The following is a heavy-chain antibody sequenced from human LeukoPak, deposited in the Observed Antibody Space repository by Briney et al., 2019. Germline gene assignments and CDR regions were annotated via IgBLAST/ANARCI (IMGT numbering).Heavy chain of an antibody. CDR2: IKQDGSEK. D-gene: IGHD2-15*01. CDR1: GFTFTTYW. Sequence: GGSLRLSCVASGFTFTTYWMSWVRQAPGKGLGWVANIKQDGSEKYYVDSVKGRFTISRDNAKNSVYLQMNSLRAEDTAVYYCARGRFCSSGRCYGDYWGQGTLFTVSS. CDR3: ARGRFCSSGRCYGDY. J-gene: IGHJ4*02. V-gene: IGHV3-7*04.